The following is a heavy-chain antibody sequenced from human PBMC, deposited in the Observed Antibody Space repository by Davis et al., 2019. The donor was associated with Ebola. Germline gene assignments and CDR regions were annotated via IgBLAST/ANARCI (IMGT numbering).Heavy chain of an antibody. Sequence: PGGSLRLSCAASGFTFSGSAIHWVRQASGKGLEWVGRIGSEANSFATAYAASVKGRFTISRHNSKSTAYLQLNSLKTEDTAMYYCSVAYYDSSGYSDYWGQGTLVTVSS. CDR1: GFTFSGSA. D-gene: IGHD3-22*01. V-gene: IGHV3-73*01. CDR2: IGSEANSFAT. CDR3: SVAYYDSSGYSDY. J-gene: IGHJ4*02.